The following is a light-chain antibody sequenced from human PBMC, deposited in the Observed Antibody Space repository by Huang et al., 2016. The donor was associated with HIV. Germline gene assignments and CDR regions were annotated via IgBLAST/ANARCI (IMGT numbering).Light chain of an antibody. V-gene: IGKV3-15*01. CDR3: QQYNNWPGHT. CDR2: AVS. CDR1: QSVTSS. J-gene: IGKJ2*01. Sequence: ETVMTQSPATLSVSPGEGATLSCRASQSVTSSLAWYQQKPGQAPRLLIYAVSTRATGIPVRFSGSGSGTEFTLTISSLQSEDSAVYYCQQYNNWPGHTFGQGTKLEIK.